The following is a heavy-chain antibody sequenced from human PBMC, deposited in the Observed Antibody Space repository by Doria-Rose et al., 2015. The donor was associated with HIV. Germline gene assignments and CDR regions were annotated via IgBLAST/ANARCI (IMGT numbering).Heavy chain of an antibody. CDR3: ARGVGGTGAYDC. Sequence: PWKGLEWIGEISHSGSSTYDPSLKSRVTISVDTSKSQFSLKLNSVTAADTAIYYCARGVGGTGAYDCWGQGTLVTVST. D-gene: IGHD1-26*01. V-gene: IGHV4-34*01. J-gene: IGHJ4*02. CDR2: ISHSGSS.